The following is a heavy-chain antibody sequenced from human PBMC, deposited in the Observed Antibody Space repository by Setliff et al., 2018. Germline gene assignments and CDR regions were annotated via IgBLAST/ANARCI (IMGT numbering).Heavy chain of an antibody. J-gene: IGHJ6*03. D-gene: IGHD5-18*01. CDR1: GYTFTSYG. Sequence: ASVKVSCKASGYTFTSYGISWLRQAPGQGLEWMGWISANNGYMVFAQNLQGRIIMTTDTSTSTAYMELKSLRPDDTAVYYCAREGVDTRSSTDYRYYMDVWGKGTTVTVSS. V-gene: IGHV1-18*01. CDR3: AREGVDTRSSTDYRYYMDV. CDR2: ISANNGYM.